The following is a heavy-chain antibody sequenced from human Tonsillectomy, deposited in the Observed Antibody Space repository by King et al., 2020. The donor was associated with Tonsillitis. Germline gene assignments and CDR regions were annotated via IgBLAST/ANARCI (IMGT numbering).Heavy chain of an antibody. CDR1: GDSVSSNSAA. D-gene: IGHD5-18*01. Sequence: VQLQQSGPGLVKPSQTLSLTCAISGDSVSSNSAAWNWIRQSPSRGLEWLGRTYYRSKWYNDYAVSVKSRITINPDTSKNQLSLQLNSVTPEDTAVYYCARDEVWIQLRYYSYSGMAVWGQGTTVTVSS. CDR3: ARDEVWIQLRYYSYSGMAV. CDR2: TYYRSKWYN. J-gene: IGHJ6*02. V-gene: IGHV6-1*01.